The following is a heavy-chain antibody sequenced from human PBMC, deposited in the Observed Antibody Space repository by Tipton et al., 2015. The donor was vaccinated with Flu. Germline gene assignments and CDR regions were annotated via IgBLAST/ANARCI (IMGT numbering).Heavy chain of an antibody. CDR1: GDSVSSNSAA. D-gene: IGHD6-19*01. CDR2: TYYRSKWYN. V-gene: IGHV6-1*01. J-gene: IGHJ6*02. CDR3: ARVTSAGPGEEDYYGMDV. Sequence: TLSLTCAISGDSVSSNSAAWNWIRQSPSRGLEWLGRTYYRSKWYNDYAVSVKSRITINPDTSKNQFSLQLNSVTPEDTAVYYCARVTSAGPGEEDYYGMDVWGQGTTVTVSS.